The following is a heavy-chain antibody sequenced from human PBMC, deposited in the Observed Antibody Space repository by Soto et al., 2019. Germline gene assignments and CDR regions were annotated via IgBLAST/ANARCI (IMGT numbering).Heavy chain of an antibody. J-gene: IGHJ4*02. V-gene: IGHV3-33*01. D-gene: IGHD3-10*01. Sequence: GGSLRLSCAASGFTFSSYGMHWVRQAPGKGLEWVAVIWHDGSNKYYADSVKGRFTISRDNSKNTLYLQMNSLRAEDTAVYYCARDYRFGESRLDYWGQGTLVTVSS. CDR2: IWHDGSNK. CDR1: GFTFSSYG. CDR3: ARDYRFGESRLDY.